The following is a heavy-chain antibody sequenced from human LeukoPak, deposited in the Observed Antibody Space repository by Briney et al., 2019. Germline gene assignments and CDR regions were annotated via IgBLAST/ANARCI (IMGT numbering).Heavy chain of an antibody. D-gene: IGHD7-27*01. Sequence: PSETLSLTCTVSGGSISSGSYYWSWIRQPAGKGLEWIGEIYHSVSTNYNPSLKSRVTISADTSKNQFSLKLSSVTAADTAVYYCASRKLGNDYWGQGTLVTVSS. V-gene: IGHV4-61*10. J-gene: IGHJ4*02. CDR2: IYHSVST. CDR1: GGSISSGSYY. CDR3: ASRKLGNDY.